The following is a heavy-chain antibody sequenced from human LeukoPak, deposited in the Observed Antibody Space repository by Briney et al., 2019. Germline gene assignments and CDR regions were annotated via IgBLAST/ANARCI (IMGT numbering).Heavy chain of an antibody. CDR1: GFTFSSYA. CDR2: ISYDGSNK. Sequence: PGGSLRLSCAASGFTFSSYAMHWVRQAPGKGLEWVAVISYDGSNKYYADSVKGRFTISRDNSKNTLYPQMNSLRAEDTAVYYCYSSSWYPGFDYWGQGTLVTVSS. CDR3: YSSSWYPGFDY. V-gene: IGHV3-30-3*01. D-gene: IGHD6-13*01. J-gene: IGHJ4*02.